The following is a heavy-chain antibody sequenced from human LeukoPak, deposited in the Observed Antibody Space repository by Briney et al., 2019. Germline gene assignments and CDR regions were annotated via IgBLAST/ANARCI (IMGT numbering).Heavy chain of an antibody. J-gene: IGHJ3*02. Sequence: PSETLSLTCTVSGGSISNSSYYWGWIRQPPGKGLEWIGSIYYSGSTYYNPSLKSRVTISVDTSKNQFSLKLSSVTVADTAVYYCARVWPSTVVTPIDAFDIWGQGTMVTVSS. V-gene: IGHV4-39*07. CDR1: GGSISNSSYY. D-gene: IGHD4-23*01. CDR3: ARVWPSTVVTPIDAFDI. CDR2: IYYSGST.